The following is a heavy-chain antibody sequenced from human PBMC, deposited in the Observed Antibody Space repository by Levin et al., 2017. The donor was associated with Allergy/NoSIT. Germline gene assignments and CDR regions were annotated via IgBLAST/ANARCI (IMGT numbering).Heavy chain of an antibody. CDR2: ISYDGSNE. J-gene: IGHJ6*02. V-gene: IGHV3-30*04. CDR3: ARCNTVTTVYITGLDG. Sequence: GGSLRLSCAASGFTFSSYVTHWVRQAPGRGLEWVAVISYDGSNEFYADSVKGRFTISRDNSKNTLYLQMNSLRAEDTAVYYCARCNTVTTVYITGLDGWGQGTTVTVSS. CDR1: GFTFSSYV. D-gene: IGHD4-17*01.